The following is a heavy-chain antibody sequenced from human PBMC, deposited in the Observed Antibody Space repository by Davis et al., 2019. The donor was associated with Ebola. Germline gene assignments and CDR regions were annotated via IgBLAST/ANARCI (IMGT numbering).Heavy chain of an antibody. V-gene: IGHV3-11*04. Sequence: GESQKISCAASGFTFSDYYMSWIRQTPGKGLEWVSYISTSGSTIYYADSVKGRFTISRDNAKNSLYLQMNSLRDEDTAVYYCARDPPVSMGSDAFDVWGRGTMVTVSS. CDR3: ARDPPVSMGSDAFDV. J-gene: IGHJ3*01. CDR2: ISTSGSTI. CDR1: GFTFSDYY. D-gene: IGHD2-8*01.